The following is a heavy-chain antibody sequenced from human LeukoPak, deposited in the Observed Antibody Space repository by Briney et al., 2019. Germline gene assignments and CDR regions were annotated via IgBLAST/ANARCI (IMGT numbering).Heavy chain of an antibody. J-gene: IGHJ4*02. CDR1: GFTFSSYG. D-gene: IGHD2-2*01. Sequence: GGSLRLSCAASGFTFSSYGMHWVRQAPGKGLEWVAFIRYDGSNKYYADSVKGRFTISRDNSKNTLYLQMNSLRAEDTAVYYCAKDRIVVVPAAMGVLDYWGQGTLVTVSA. V-gene: IGHV3-30*02. CDR3: AKDRIVVVPAAMGVLDY. CDR2: IRYDGSNK.